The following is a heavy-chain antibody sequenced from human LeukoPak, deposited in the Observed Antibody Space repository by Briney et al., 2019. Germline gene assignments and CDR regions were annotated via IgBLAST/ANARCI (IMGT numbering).Heavy chain of an antibody. V-gene: IGHV4-34*01. CDR3: ARGPDFSKSGY. J-gene: IGHJ4*02. D-gene: IGHD1-14*01. CDR1: GGSFTGYY. CDR2: IHPSGST. Sequence: PSETLSLTCVDYGGSFTGYYWNWIRQPPGKGLEWIGEIHPSGSTNYNPSLQSRVTMSLDTSRNQFSLNLRSVTAADSAVYYCARGPDFSKSGYRRQGTLVTVSS.